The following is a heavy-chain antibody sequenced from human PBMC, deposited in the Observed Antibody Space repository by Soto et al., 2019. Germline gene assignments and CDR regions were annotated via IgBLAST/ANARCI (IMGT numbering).Heavy chain of an antibody. V-gene: IGHV3-23*01. CDR3: ARAPRRFDV. CDR2: ISGSGSTT. CDR1: GFVFSSFS. Sequence: PGGSLRLSCTASGFVFSSFSMSWVRQAPGKGLEWVSGISGSGSTTDYGDSVKGRFTISRDNRKSTLYLEMNNLRAEDTAIYYCARAPRRFDVWGQGSLVTVYS. J-gene: IGHJ4*02.